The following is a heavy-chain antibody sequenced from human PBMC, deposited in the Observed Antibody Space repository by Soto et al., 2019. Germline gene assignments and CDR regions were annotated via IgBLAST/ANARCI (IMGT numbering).Heavy chain of an antibody. D-gene: IGHD3-16*01. CDR3: ARSPPIDNYYFGLGVDY. CDR2: LSYDGDNK. V-gene: IGHV3-30-3*01. CDR1: GFTFSRYP. J-gene: IGHJ4*02. Sequence: QVQLVESGGGVIQPGRSLRLSCAASGFTFSRYPMHWVRQAPGKGLEWVAVLSYDGDNKYYADSVKGRFTISRDNSKNALYLQMNSLRPEDTAVYYCARSPPIDNYYFGLGVDYWGQGTLVTVSS.